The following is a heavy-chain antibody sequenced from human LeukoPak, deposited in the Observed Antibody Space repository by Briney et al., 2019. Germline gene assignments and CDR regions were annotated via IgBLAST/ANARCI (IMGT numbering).Heavy chain of an antibody. CDR3: ARDPAIFGVVSWYYFDY. J-gene: IGHJ4*02. Sequence: ASVKVSCKASGYTFTGYYMHWVRQAPGQGLEWMGRINPNSGGTNYAQKFQGMVTMTRDTSISTAYMEPIRLRSDDTAVYCCARDPAIFGVVSWYYFDYWGQGTLVTVSS. CDR1: GYTFTGYY. V-gene: IGHV1-2*06. CDR2: INPNSGGT. D-gene: IGHD3-3*01.